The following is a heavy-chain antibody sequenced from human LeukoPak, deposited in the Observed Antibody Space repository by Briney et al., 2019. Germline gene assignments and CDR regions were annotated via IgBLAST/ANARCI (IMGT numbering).Heavy chain of an antibody. D-gene: IGHD3-3*01. CDR3: ARTQRAIFGPYSGMEYYFDY. CDR1: GYTFTSYD. CDR2: RNPNSGNT. V-gene: IGHV1-8*01. J-gene: IGHJ4*02. Sequence: ASVTVSCKASGYTFTSYDINCVRQATGQGLERMGWRNPNSGNTGYAQKFQGRVTMTRNTSISTAYMELSSLSSEDTAVYDCARTQRAIFGPYSGMEYYFDYWGQGTLVTVSS.